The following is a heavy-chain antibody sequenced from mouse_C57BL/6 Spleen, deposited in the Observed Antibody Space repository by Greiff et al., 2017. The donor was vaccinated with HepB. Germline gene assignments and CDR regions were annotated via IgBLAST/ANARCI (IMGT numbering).Heavy chain of an antibody. CDR1: GYSITSGYY. D-gene: IGHD1-1*02. V-gene: IGHV3-6*01. J-gene: IGHJ2*01. CDR3: ARGEVAPDY. CDR2: ISYDGSN. Sequence: ESGPGLVKPSQSLSLTCSVTGYSITSGYYWNWIRQFPGNKLEWMGYISYDGSNNYNPSLKNRISITRDTSKNQFFLKLNSVTTEDTATYYCARGEVAPDYWGQGTTLTVSS.